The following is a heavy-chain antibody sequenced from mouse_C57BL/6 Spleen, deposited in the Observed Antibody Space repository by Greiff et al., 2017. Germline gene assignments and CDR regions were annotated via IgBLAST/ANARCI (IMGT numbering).Heavy chain of an antibody. CDR1: GYTFTGYW. CDR2: ILTGSGST. CDR3: ARRLDGYSLAWFAY. D-gene: IGHD2-3*01. J-gene: IGHJ3*01. V-gene: IGHV1-9*01. Sequence: QVQLKESGAELMKPGASVKLSCKATGYTFTGYWIEWVKQRPGHGLEWIGEILTGSGSTNYNEKIKGKATFTADTSSNTAYMQLSSLTTEDSAIYYCARRLDGYSLAWFAYWGQGTLVTVSA.